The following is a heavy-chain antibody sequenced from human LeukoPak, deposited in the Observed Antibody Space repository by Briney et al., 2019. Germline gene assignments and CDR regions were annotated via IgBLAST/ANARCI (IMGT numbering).Heavy chain of an antibody. J-gene: IGHJ3*02. D-gene: IGHD1-26*01. Sequence: SETLSLTCAVYGGSFSGYYWSWIRQPPGKGLEWIGEINHSGSTNYNPSLKSRVTMSVDTSKNQFSLKLSSVTAADTAVYYCARDLVGASPGAFDIWGQGTMVTVSS. V-gene: IGHV4-34*01. CDR1: GGSFSGYY. CDR3: ARDLVGASPGAFDI. CDR2: INHSGST.